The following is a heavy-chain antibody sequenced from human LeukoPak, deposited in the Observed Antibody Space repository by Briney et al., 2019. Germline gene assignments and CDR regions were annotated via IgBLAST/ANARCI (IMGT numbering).Heavy chain of an antibody. J-gene: IGHJ6*03. D-gene: IGHD3-10*01. Sequence: GGSLRLSCAASGFTFSSYGMNWVRQAPGKGLEWVAVISYDGSNKYYADSVKGRFTISRDNSKNTLYLQMNSLRAEDTAVYYCARDGRYGSGIHYYYYMDVWGKGTTVTVSS. CDR3: ARDGRYGSGIHYYYYMDV. CDR2: ISYDGSNK. CDR1: GFTFSSYG. V-gene: IGHV3-30*03.